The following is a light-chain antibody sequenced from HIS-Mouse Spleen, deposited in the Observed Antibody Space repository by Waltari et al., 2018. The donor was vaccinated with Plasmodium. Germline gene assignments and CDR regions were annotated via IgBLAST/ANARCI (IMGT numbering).Light chain of an antibody. V-gene: IGLV3-1*01. J-gene: IGLJ2*01. CDR2: QDS. CDR3: PAWDISTVV. CDR1: KAWDKY. Sequence: SYELTQPPSVSVSPEQTASITSSGDKAWDKYDCWYQQKSGQSPVLVIYQDSKRPSGIHERFSGSNCGNTATLTSSGKQAMDGADYDCPAWDISTVVFGGGTTLNVV.